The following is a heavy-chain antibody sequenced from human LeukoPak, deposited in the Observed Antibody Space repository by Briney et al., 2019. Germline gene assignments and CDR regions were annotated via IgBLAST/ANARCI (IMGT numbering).Heavy chain of an antibody. CDR1: GFSFSSYG. D-gene: IGHD3-10*01. CDR3: ARGAGSGSSHIDY. V-gene: IGHV3-48*04. J-gene: IGHJ4*02. Sequence: PGGSLRLSCAGSGFSFSSYGMHWVRQAPGKGLEWVSYISSSGSTIYYADSVKGRFTISRDNAKNSLYLQMNSLRAEDTAVYYCARGAGSGSSHIDYWGQGTLVTVSS. CDR2: ISSSGSTI.